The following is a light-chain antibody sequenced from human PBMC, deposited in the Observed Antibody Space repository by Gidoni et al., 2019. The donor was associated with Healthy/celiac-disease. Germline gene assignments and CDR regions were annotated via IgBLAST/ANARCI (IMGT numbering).Light chain of an antibody. Sequence: EIVMTQSPATLSVSPGERATLSCRASQSVSSNLAWYQQKPGQAPRPLIYGASTRATGIPARFSGSGSGTEFTLTISSLQSEDFAVYYCQQYNNWPPCLFTFGPGTKVDIK. V-gene: IGKV3-15*01. CDR3: QQYNNWPPCLFT. CDR2: GAS. CDR1: QSVSSN. J-gene: IGKJ3*01.